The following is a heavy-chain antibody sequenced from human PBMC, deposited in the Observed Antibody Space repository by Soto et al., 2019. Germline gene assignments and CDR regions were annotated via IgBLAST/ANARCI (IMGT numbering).Heavy chain of an antibody. CDR2: IYYSGST. D-gene: IGHD3-10*01. Sequence: SETLSLTCTVSGGSISSSSYYWGWIRQPPGKGLEWIGSIYYSGSTYYNPSLKSRVTISVDTSKNQFSLKLSSVTAADTAVYYCVRRKGIKYWFDPWGQGTLVTVSS. CDR1: GGSISSSSYY. CDR3: VRRKGIKYWFDP. V-gene: IGHV4-39*01. J-gene: IGHJ5*02.